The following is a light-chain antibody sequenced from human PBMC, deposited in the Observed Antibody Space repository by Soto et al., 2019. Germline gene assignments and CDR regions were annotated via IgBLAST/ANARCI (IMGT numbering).Light chain of an antibody. CDR3: QQYNNWPIT. Sequence: EIVLTQSPGTLSLSPGERATLSCRASQSVSSRLAWYQQKPGQAPRLLIYGASTRATGFPARFSGSGSGTEFTLTISSLQSADFAVYYCQQYNNWPITFGQGTRLEIK. CDR1: QSVSSR. CDR2: GAS. V-gene: IGKV3-15*01. J-gene: IGKJ5*01.